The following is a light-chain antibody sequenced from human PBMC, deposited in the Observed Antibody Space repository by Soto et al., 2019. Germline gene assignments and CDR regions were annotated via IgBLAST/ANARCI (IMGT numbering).Light chain of an antibody. V-gene: IGLV2-8*01. J-gene: IGLJ3*02. Sequence: QSALTQPPPASGSPGQSVTISCTGTSSDVGGYNHVSWYQHHPGKAPKLMIYEVTKRPSGVPDRFSGSKSGNTASLTVSGLQADDEADYYCNSYAGNSWVFGGGTQLTVL. CDR2: EVT. CDR1: SSDVGGYNH. CDR3: NSYAGNSWV.